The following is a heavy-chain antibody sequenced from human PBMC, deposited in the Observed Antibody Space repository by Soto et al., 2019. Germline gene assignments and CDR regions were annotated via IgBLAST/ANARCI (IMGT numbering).Heavy chain of an antibody. CDR3: ARDLPYSDIWNSPYTL. J-gene: IGHJ4*02. CDR1: GFXXXXXG. D-gene: IGHD3-3*01. Sequence: QVQLVXXXXGVVQPGRSLRLSCVASGFXXXXXGMHWVRQAPXXGLVWVNLRWNLRTNENYVDSVKGRFTISRENSKNTLYLQMNSLRAEHTAVYHCARDLPYSDIWNSPYTLWGQGTLVTVSS. CDR2: RWNLRTNE. V-gene: IGHV3-33*01.